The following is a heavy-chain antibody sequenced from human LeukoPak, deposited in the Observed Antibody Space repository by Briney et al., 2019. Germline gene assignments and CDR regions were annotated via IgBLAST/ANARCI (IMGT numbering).Heavy chain of an antibody. J-gene: IGHJ3*02. CDR2: IYYSGST. V-gene: IGHV4-59*01. Sequence: SETLSLTCAVYGGSFSSYYWSWIRQPPGKGLEWIGYIYYSGSTNYNPSLKSRVTISVDTSKNQFSLKLSSVTAADTAVYYCARETSITIFGVVTATYDAFDIWGQGTMVTVSS. CDR3: ARETSITIFGVVTATYDAFDI. CDR1: GGSFSSYY. D-gene: IGHD3-3*01.